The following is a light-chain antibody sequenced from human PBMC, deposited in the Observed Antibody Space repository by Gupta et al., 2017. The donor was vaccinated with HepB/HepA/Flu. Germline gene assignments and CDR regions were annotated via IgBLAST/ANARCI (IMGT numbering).Light chain of an antibody. CDR2: GAS. V-gene: IGKV1-6*01. CDR3: RQDDCYPGT. CDR1: QDIASD. Sequence: AIQMTQSPSSLSASVGDRVTITCRASQDIASDLGWYQHKPGTAPRLLIYGASTLQAGVPSRFSGRGSGTEFALTISSLQPEDFALYYCRQDDCYPGTFGQGTKVDVK. J-gene: IGKJ1*01.